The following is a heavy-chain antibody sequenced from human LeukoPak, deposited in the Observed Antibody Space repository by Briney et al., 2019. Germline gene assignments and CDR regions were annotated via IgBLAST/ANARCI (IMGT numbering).Heavy chain of an antibody. CDR1: GGSFSGYY. J-gene: IGHJ4*02. V-gene: IGHV4-34*01. D-gene: IGHD3-22*01. Sequence: SETLSLTCAVYGGSFSGYYWSWIRQPPGKGLEWIGEINHSGSTNYNPSLKSRVAISVDTSKNQFSLKLSSVTAADTAVYYCARSHYYDSSASWDYWGQGTLVTVSS. CDR3: ARSHYYDSSASWDY. CDR2: INHSGST.